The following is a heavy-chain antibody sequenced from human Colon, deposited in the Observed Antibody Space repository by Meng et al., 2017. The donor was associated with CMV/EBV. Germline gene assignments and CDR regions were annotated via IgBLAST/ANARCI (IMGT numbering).Heavy chain of an antibody. Sequence: VHLQRSDPGLVNPAATLSLPCIVLDFSISGYSWSWIRQPAGKGLEWIGRIDKSGTTHYNPSLKSRVTLSLDTSKDQFSLKLTSVTAADTAVYYCAREKSSCTSSTCYGVDSWGQGTLVTVSS. CDR3: AREKSSCTSSTCYGVDS. CDR1: DFSISGYS. V-gene: IGHV4-4*07. J-gene: IGHJ4*02. D-gene: IGHD2-2*01. CDR2: IDKSGTT.